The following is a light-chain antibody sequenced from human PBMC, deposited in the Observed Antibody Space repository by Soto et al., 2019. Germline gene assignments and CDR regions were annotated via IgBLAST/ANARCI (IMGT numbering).Light chain of an antibody. CDR1: SSDVGGYNY. CDR2: EVS. J-gene: IGLJ1*01. CDR3: SSYTYSSTRNYV. Sequence: QSALTQPASVSGSPGQSVTISCTGTSSDVGGYNYVSWYQQHPGKAPKLIIYEVSNRPSGVSNRFSGSKSGNTASLTISGFQAEADDDYDCSSYTYSSTRNYVFGTGTKLTVL. V-gene: IGLV2-14*01.